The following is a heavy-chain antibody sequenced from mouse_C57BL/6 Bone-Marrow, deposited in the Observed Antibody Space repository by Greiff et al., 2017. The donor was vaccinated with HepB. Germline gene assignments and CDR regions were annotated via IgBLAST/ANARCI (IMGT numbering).Heavy chain of an antibody. J-gene: IGHJ1*03. CDR1: GFTFSSYA. V-gene: IGHV5-4*01. Sequence: EVQGVESGGGLVKPGGSLKLSCAASGFTFSSYAMSWVRQTPEKRLEWVATISDGGSYTYYPDNVKGRFTISRDNAKNNLYLQMSHLKSEDTAMYYCARLDDGYYVGYWYFDVWGTGTTVTVSS. D-gene: IGHD2-3*01. CDR2: ISDGGSYT. CDR3: ARLDDGYYVGYWYFDV.